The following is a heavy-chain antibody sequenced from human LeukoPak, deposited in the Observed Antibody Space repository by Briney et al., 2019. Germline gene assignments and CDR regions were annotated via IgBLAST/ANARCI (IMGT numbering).Heavy chain of an antibody. Sequence: ASVKVSCKASGYTFTSYDINWVRQDTGQGLEWMGWMNPNSGNTGYAQKFQGRVTITRNTSISTAYMELSSLRSEDTAVYYCARGQSHVRYSGYDRKLNWSDPWGQGTLVTVSS. V-gene: IGHV1-8*03. CDR1: GYTFTSYD. J-gene: IGHJ5*02. CDR3: ARGQSHVRYSGYDRKLNWSDP. CDR2: MNPNSGNT. D-gene: IGHD5-12*01.